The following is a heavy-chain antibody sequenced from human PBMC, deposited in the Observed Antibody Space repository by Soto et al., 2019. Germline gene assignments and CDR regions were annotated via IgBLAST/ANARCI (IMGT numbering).Heavy chain of an antibody. Sequence: QVQLVESGGGVVQSGRSLRLTCAVSGLTFSVYGMHWVRQAPGKGLEWVALIRYDGISKFYGDFVKGRFTISRDNSKNTVNLQMDSLGAEDTAIYYCVTDVPGTHGPFEFWGQGSLVTVSS. V-gene: IGHV3-33*01. CDR2: IRYDGISK. CDR1: GLTFSVYG. CDR3: VTDVPGTHGPFEF. J-gene: IGHJ4*02.